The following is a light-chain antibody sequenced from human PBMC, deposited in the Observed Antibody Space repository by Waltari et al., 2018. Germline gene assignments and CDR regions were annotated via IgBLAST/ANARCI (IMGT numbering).Light chain of an antibody. J-gene: IGLJ1*01. Sequence: SYELTQPPSVSVSPGQTASITCSGDKLGDKYACWYQQKPGQSPVLVIYQDSKRPSGIPERFSGSSSWNTATLTISGTQAMDEADYYCQAWDSSTFYVFGTGTKVTVL. V-gene: IGLV3-1*01. CDR3: QAWDSSTFYV. CDR2: QDS. CDR1: KLGDKY.